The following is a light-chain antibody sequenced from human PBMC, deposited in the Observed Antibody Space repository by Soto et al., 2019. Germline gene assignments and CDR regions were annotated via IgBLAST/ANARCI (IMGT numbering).Light chain of an antibody. CDR2: GAS. CDR1: QSVSSN. Sequence: ETVMTQSPATLSVSPGERATLSCMASQSVSSNLAWYQQKPGQAPRLLIYGASTRATGIPARFSGSGSGTEFTLTISSLQSEDFAVYYCQQYNDWPPLTFGGGTKVDIK. CDR3: QQYNDWPPLT. V-gene: IGKV3-15*01. J-gene: IGKJ4*01.